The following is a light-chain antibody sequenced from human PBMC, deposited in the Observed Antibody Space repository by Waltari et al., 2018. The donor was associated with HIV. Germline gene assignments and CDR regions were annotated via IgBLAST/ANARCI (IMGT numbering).Light chain of an antibody. Sequence: QSALTQPRSVSGSPGQSVTMSCSGTSSDVGGYNYVSWYQPHPGKAPKLMICDVNKRPSGGPDRFSGSKSGNTASLTISVLQAEDEADYYCCSYAGSYSYVVLGGGTKLTVL. J-gene: IGLJ2*01. V-gene: IGLV2-11*01. CDR1: SSDVGGYNY. CDR3: CSYAGSYSYVV. CDR2: DVN.